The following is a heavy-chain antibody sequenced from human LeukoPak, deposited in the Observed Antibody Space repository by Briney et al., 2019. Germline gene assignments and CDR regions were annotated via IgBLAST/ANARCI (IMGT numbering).Heavy chain of an antibody. Sequence: PSETLSLTCTVSGGSIGSYYWSWIRQPAGKGLEWIGRIYTSGSTNYNPSLKSRVTMSVDTSKNQFSLKLSSVTAADTAVYYCARGGGCSGGSCYANDYWGQGTLVTVSS. D-gene: IGHD2-15*01. CDR3: ARGGGCSGGSCYANDY. CDR1: GGSIGSYY. CDR2: IYTSGST. J-gene: IGHJ4*02. V-gene: IGHV4-4*07.